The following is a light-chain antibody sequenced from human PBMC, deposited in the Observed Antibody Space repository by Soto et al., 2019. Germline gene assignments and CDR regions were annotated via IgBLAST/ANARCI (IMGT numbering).Light chain of an antibody. Sequence: EIMMTQSPATLSVSPGEGATLSCRASQSVSSKLAWYQQKPGQAPRLLIYGASSRATGIPDRFSGSGSGTDFTLTIRRLEPEDFAVYYCQQYGSSYPWTFGQGTKVDI. CDR1: QSVSSK. CDR3: QQYGSSYPWT. V-gene: IGKV3-20*01. CDR2: GAS. J-gene: IGKJ1*01.